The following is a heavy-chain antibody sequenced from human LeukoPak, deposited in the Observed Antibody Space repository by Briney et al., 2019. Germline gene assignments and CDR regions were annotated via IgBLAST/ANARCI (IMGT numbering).Heavy chain of an antibody. Sequence: SETLSVTCSVSGASITTTNFWWTWIRQSPGRGLEWIGYIHDRGSDKYNPALESRATLSVDTSKNQFSLKLNSVTAADTAVYYCARYGLVEFRNAFQYWGQGILVSVSS. V-gene: IGHV4-61*01. CDR1: GASITTTNFW. CDR3: ARYGLVEFRNAFQY. CDR2: IHDRGSD. D-gene: IGHD6-6*01. J-gene: IGHJ1*01.